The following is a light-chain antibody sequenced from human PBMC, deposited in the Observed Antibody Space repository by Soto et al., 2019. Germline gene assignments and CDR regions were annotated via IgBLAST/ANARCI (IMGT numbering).Light chain of an antibody. CDR2: DAS. CDR3: QQFDGSLWT. Sequence: EFVLTQSPGTLSLSPGERATLSCRASQTVRNNYLAWYQQKPGQAPRLLIYDASTRATGIPDRFSGSGSGTDFTLTISRLEPEDFAVYCCQQFDGSLWTFGPGTKVEIK. V-gene: IGKV3-20*01. CDR1: QTVRNNY. J-gene: IGKJ1*01.